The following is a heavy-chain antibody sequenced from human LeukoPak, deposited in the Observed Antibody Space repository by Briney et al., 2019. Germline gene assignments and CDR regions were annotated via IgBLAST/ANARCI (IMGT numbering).Heavy chain of an antibody. Sequence: GSLRLSCAASGFTFSSYAMSWVRQAPGKGLEWVSAISGSGGSTYYADSVKGRFTISRDNSKNTLYLQMNSLRAEDTAVYYCAKAPSYGSGSYYTTWGQGTLVTVSS. CDR3: AKAPSYGSGSYYTT. J-gene: IGHJ5*02. CDR2: ISGSGGST. D-gene: IGHD3-10*01. V-gene: IGHV3-23*01. CDR1: GFTFSSYA.